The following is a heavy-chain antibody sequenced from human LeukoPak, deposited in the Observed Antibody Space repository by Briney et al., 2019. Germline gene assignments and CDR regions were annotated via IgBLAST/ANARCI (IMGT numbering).Heavy chain of an antibody. D-gene: IGHD5-18*01. V-gene: IGHV3-49*03. CDR2: IRSKAYGGKT. CDR1: GFTSGVYA. Sequence: PGGSLRLSSTASGFTSGVYAMSGFCQAPGEGRGWVGFIRSKAYGGKTEYAASVKVRFTISRDDSKSIAYLQMHSLKTEDTAVYYCTRGQAAMVGPYYYYYYMDVWGKGTTGTVSS. J-gene: IGHJ6*03. CDR3: TRGQAAMVGPYYYYYYMDV.